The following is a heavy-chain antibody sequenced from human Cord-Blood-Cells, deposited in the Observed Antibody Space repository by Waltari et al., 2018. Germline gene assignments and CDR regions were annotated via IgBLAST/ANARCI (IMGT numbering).Heavy chain of an antibody. J-gene: IGHJ4*02. Sequence: QVQLQQWGAGLLKPSETLSLTSAVYGGSFSGYYVSRIRQPPGKGLEWIGEINHSGSTNYNPSLKSRVTISVDTSKNQFSLKLSSVTAADTAVYYCARHVRYCSGGSCYSYFDYWGQGTLVTVSS. CDR2: INHSGST. D-gene: IGHD2-15*01. CDR1: GGSFSGYY. CDR3: ARHVRYCSGGSCYSYFDY. V-gene: IGHV4-34*01.